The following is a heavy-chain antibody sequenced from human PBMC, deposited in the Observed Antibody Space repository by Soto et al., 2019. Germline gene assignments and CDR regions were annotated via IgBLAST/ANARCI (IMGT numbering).Heavy chain of an antibody. Sequence: EMQLEESGGDLVQPGGCLRLSCAASGFTFSDYWMHWVRHAPGKGLVWVSRISSDETGTTYADSVKGRFTISRDNAKNTLYLQMNSLRDEDTAVYYCACSYGMDVWGQGTTVTVSS. CDR2: ISSDETGT. J-gene: IGHJ6*02. D-gene: IGHD3-10*02. V-gene: IGHV3-74*01. CDR1: GFTFSDYW. CDR3: ACSYGMDV.